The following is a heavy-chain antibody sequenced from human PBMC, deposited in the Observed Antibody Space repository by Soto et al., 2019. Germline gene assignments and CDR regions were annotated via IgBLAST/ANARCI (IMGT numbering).Heavy chain of an antibody. V-gene: IGHV3-30-3*01. D-gene: IGHD3-9*01. Sequence: VGSLRLACAASGFTFIKYALHWVRQAPGKGLEWVAVISYDGSNKDSADSVKGRFPISRDNSKNTSFLQMNSLRVEDTAVYYSATVLSGDWYCYHGMDVWGQGTTVTVSS. CDR2: ISYDGSNK. J-gene: IGHJ6*02. CDR1: GFTFIKYA. CDR3: ATVLSGDWYCYHGMDV.